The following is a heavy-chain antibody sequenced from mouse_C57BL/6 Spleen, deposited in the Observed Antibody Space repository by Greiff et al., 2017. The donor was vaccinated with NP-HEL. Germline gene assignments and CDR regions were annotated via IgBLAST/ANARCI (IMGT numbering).Heavy chain of an antibody. CDR3: AREDDGYYFYAMDY. D-gene: IGHD2-3*01. V-gene: IGHV1-20*01. CDR2: INPYNGDT. CDR1: GYSFTGYF. Sequence: VQLKQSGPELVKPGDSVKISCKASGYSFTGYFMNWVMQSHGKSLEWIGRINPYNGDTFYNQKFKGKATLTVDKSSSTAHMELRSLTSEDSAVYYCAREDDGYYFYAMDYWGQGTSVTVSS. J-gene: IGHJ4*01.